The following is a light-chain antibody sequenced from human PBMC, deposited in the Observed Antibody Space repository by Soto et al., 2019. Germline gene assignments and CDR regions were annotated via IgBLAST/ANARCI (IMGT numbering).Light chain of an antibody. CDR1: QSVSSSY. Sequence: EIVLTQSPATLSLSPGERATLSCRASQSVSSSYLAWYQQKPGQAPRLLIYGTSSSTSGVPVRFSGSVSGTEFSITISRLEPEDFAVYYCHQYGSTPYTFGRGTKLEIK. V-gene: IGKV3-20*01. CDR2: GTS. J-gene: IGKJ2*01. CDR3: HQYGSTPYT.